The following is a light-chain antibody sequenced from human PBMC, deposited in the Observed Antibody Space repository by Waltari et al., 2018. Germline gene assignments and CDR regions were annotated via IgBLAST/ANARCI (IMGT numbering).Light chain of an antibody. CDR1: ENVNNF. Sequence: DIQMTQSPSSLSASVGDRVTITCRASENVNNFLNWYQQKPGKAPKLLSYKASTLQSGVPSRFSGSGSGTDYTFTISSLQSEDVATYYCQHGYGTPRTFGQGTKVEIK. CDR3: QHGYGTPRT. V-gene: IGKV1-39*01. CDR2: KAS. J-gene: IGKJ1*01.